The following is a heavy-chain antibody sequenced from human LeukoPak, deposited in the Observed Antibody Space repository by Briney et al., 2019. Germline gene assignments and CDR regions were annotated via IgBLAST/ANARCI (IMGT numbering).Heavy chain of an antibody. D-gene: IGHD3-10*01. CDR3: GRGGYDSGSAAYY. CDR2: IYYTGST. Sequence: PSETLSLTCTVSGGSISSYYWSWIRQPPGKGLEWIGYIYYTGSTNYNPSLKSRVTISIDTSKNQFSLKLSSVTAADTTVYYCGRGGYDSGSAAYYWGQGTLVTVSS. CDR1: GGSISSYY. J-gene: IGHJ4*02. V-gene: IGHV4-59*01.